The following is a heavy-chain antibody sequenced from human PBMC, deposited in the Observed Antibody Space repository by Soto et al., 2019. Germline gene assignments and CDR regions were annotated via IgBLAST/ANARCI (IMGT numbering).Heavy chain of an antibody. J-gene: IGHJ6*02. Sequence: QVQLVESGGGVVQPGRSLRLSCAASGFTFSSYGMHWVRQAPGKGLEWVAVIWYDGSNKYYADSVKGRFTISRDNSKNMLYLQMNSLRAEDTAVYYCARIRNSSGWYGYYYYYGMDVWGQGTTVTVSS. CDR2: IWYDGSNK. CDR3: ARIRNSSGWYGYYYYYGMDV. CDR1: GFTFSSYG. D-gene: IGHD6-19*01. V-gene: IGHV3-33*01.